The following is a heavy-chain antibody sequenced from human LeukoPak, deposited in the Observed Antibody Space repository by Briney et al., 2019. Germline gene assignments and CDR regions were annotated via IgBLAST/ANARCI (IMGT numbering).Heavy chain of an antibody. CDR1: GYTLTELS. CDR3: ARGGRVATIQGWFDP. V-gene: IGHV1-24*01. Sequence: ASVTVSCTVSGYTLTELSMHWVRQAPGKGLGWMGGFDPEDGETIYAQKFQGRVTMTEDTSTDTAYMELSSLRSEDTAVYYCARGGRVATIQGWFDPWGQGTLVTVSS. D-gene: IGHD1-1*01. CDR2: FDPEDGET. J-gene: IGHJ5*02.